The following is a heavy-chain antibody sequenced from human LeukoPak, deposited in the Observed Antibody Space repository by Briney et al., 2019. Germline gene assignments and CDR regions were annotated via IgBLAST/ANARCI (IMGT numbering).Heavy chain of an antibody. CDR3: ARAGYSSGWYGPGLDY. Sequence: SETLSLTCTVSGGSISSHYWSWIRQPPGKGLEWIGYIYFSGYTNYNPSLKSRVTISVDTSKNQFSLKLSSVTAADTAVYYCARAGYSSGWYGPGLDYWGQGTLVTVSS. CDR1: GGSISSHY. CDR2: IYFSGYT. J-gene: IGHJ4*02. V-gene: IGHV4-59*11. D-gene: IGHD6-19*01.